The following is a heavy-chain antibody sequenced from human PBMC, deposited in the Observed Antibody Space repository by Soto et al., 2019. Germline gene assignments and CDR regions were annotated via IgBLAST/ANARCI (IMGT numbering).Heavy chain of an antibody. D-gene: IGHD3-22*01. CDR3: ARGIRRSIVVVIAQNGRTFDY. J-gene: IGHJ4*02. V-gene: IGHV3-30-3*01. Sequence: QVQLVESGGGVVQPGRSLRLSCAASGFTFSSYAMHWVRQAPGKGLERVAVISYDGSNKYYADSVKGRFTISRDNSKNTLYLQMNSLRAEDTAVYYCARGIRRSIVVVIAQNGRTFDYWGQGTLVTVSS. CDR1: GFTFSSYA. CDR2: ISYDGSNK.